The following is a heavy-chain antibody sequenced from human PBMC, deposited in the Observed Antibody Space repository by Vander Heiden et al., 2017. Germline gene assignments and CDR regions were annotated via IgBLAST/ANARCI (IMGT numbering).Heavy chain of an antibody. CDR2: IYYSGST. Sequence: QVQLQESGPGLVKPSQTLSLTCTVSGGSISSGDYYWGWIRQPPGKGLEWIGYIYYSGSTYYNPSLKSRVTISVDTSKNQFSLKLSSVTAADTAVYYCAREARGSGSRYYYYYYGMDVWGQGTTVTVSS. V-gene: IGHV4-30-4*01. CDR1: GGSISSGDYY. J-gene: IGHJ6*02. CDR3: AREARGSGSRYYYYYYGMDV. D-gene: IGHD3-10*01.